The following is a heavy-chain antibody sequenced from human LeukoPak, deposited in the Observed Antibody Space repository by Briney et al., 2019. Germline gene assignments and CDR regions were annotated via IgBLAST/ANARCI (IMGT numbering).Heavy chain of an antibody. Sequence: GESLKISCKASGYTFTNYWIGWVRHTPGKGLEWMGIIHPGDSDTRYRTSFQGQVTMSVDESTSTAYLHWTSLKASDTAIYYCARHAGYCTGGKCCSIYYFDYWGQGTLVTVSS. CDR2: IHPGDSDT. D-gene: IGHD2-8*02. J-gene: IGHJ4*02. CDR3: ARHAGYCTGGKCCSIYYFDY. CDR1: GYTFTNYW. V-gene: IGHV5-51*01.